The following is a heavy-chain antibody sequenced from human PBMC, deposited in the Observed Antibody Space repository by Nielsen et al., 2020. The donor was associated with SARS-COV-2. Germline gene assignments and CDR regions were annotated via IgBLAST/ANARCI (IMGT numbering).Heavy chain of an antibody. Sequence: SETLSLTCTVSGGSISAHYWSWIRQPAGKGLEWIGRIYTSGSTNYNPSLKSRVTMSVDTSRNQFSLKLSSVTAADTAVYYCARASTIFGVVIGWFDPWGQGTLVTVSS. CDR2: IYTSGST. CDR3: ARASTIFGVVIGWFDP. V-gene: IGHV4-4*07. J-gene: IGHJ5*02. D-gene: IGHD3-3*01. CDR1: GGSISAHY.